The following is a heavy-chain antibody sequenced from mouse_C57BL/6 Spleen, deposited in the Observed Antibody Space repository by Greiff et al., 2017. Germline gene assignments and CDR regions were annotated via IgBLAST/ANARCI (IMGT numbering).Heavy chain of an antibody. CDR1: GFTFSSYA. V-gene: IGHV5-4*03. D-gene: IGHD4-1*01. Sequence: DVKLQESGGGLVKPGGSLKLSCAASGFTFSSYAMSWVRQTPEKRLEWVATISDSGSYTYYPDNVKGRFTISRDNAKNNLYLQMSHLKSEDTAMYYCARGNWDAMDYWGQGTSVTVCS. CDR2: ISDSGSYT. J-gene: IGHJ4*01. CDR3: ARGNWDAMDY.